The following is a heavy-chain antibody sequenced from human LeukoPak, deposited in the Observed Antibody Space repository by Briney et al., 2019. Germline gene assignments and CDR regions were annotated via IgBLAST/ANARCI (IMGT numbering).Heavy chain of an antibody. D-gene: IGHD5-12*01. CDR3: ARGYSGYDYLNAFNI. CDR2: SNPSDGGT. J-gene: IGHJ3*02. V-gene: IGHV1-46*01. CDR1: GYTFTNYY. Sequence: SVKVSCKPSGYTFTNYYILWVRQATGQGVEWRGISNPSDGGTTYAQKFQGRLTMTRDMSTSTVYMYLSSLKSEATDVYYCARGYSGYDYLNAFNIWGQGTMVTVSS.